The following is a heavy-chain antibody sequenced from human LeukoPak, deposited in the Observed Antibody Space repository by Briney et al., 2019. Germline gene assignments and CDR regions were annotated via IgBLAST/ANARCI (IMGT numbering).Heavy chain of an antibody. D-gene: IGHD1-26*01. V-gene: IGHV4-39*07. CDR2: IYYSGST. CDR1: GGSIISSSYY. J-gene: IGHJ4*02. Sequence: SETLSLTCTVSGGSIISSSYYWGWIRQPPGKGLEWIGSIYYSGSTYYNPSLKSRVTISVGTSKNQFSLKLRSVTAADTAVYYCARGGGSYHASDYWGQGTLVTVSS. CDR3: ARGGGSYHASDY.